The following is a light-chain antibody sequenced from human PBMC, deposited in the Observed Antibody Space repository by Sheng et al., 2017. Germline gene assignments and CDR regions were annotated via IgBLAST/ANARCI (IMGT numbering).Light chain of an antibody. V-gene: IGKV1-33*01. CDR1: QDISNY. CDR2: DAS. J-gene: IGKJ5*01. CDR3: QHPGT. Sequence: DIQMTQSPSSLSASVGDRVTITCQASQDISNYLNWYQQRPGKAPKLLIYDASNLETGVPSRFTGSGSGTEFTLTISSLQPEDFATYYCQHPGTFGQGTRLEIK.